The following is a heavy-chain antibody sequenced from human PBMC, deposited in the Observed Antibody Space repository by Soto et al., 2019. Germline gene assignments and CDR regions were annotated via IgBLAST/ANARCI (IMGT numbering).Heavy chain of an antibody. CDR1: GYIFSNFG. CDR2: ISAYNGNT. J-gene: IGHJ4*02. V-gene: IGHV1-18*01. CDR3: ARASGGGVGTTSY. D-gene: IGHD1-7*01. Sequence: QVQLVQSGPEVKKPGASAKVSCKNSGYIFSNFGISWMRQVPGQGPEWMGWISAYNGNTNYAQKFQDRVTLTTDTSTNTAHMELRSLRSDDTAVYYCARASGGGVGTTSYWGQGTLVTVSS.